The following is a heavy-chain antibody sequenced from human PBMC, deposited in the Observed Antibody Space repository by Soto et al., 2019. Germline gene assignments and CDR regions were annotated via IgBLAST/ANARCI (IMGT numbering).Heavy chain of an antibody. V-gene: IGHV3-23*01. Sequence: EVQLLESGGGLVQPGGSLRLSCAGSGFTFSSYAMSWVRQAPGKGLEWVSVISGSGGNTYYADSVKGRFTISRDNSKNMLYLQMASLGAEDTAVYYCAKPNLYCSSTSCYANWGQGTLVTVSS. CDR3: AKPNLYCSSTSCYAN. CDR2: ISGSGGNT. CDR1: GFTFSSYA. D-gene: IGHD2-2*01. J-gene: IGHJ4*02.